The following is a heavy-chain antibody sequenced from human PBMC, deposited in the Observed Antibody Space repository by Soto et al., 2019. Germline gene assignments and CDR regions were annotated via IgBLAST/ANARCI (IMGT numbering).Heavy chain of an antibody. CDR3: ASSSFLRSGDLFHGLDV. Sequence: SETLSLTCSVSGASISSYYYTWIRQTPGKGLEWIGYIYLGGSINYNPSFKSRVIISVDTSKNQFSVRLSSVTAEDTAVYFCASSSFLRSGDLFHGLDVWGQGTTVTVSS. D-gene: IGHD3-10*01. V-gene: IGHV4-59*01. CDR1: GASISSYY. J-gene: IGHJ6*02. CDR2: IYLGGSI.